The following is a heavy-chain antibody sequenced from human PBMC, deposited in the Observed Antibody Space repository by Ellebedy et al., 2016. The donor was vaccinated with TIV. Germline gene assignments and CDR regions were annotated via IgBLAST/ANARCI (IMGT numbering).Heavy chain of an antibody. CDR1: GYSFTSYC. CDR3: ARPHVDTATGQRKVYWYFDL. D-gene: IGHD5-18*01. Sequence: KVSCKGSGYSFTSYCIGWVRQMPGKGLEWMGSIYPGDSDTRYSPSFQGQVTISADKSISTAYLQWSSLKAYDTAMYYCARPHVDTATGQRKVYWYFDLWGRGTLVTVSS. V-gene: IGHV5-51*01. CDR2: IYPGDSDT. J-gene: IGHJ2*01.